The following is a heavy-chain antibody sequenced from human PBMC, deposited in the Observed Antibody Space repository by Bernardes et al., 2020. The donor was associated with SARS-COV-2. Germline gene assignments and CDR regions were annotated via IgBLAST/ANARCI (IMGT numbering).Heavy chain of an antibody. V-gene: IGHV1-69*13. Sequence: SVKVSCKASGYTFSSYYIRWVRQAPGQGLEWMGGINPIFGTANYAQKFQGRVTITADESTSTAYMELSSLRSEDTAVYYCASSGGSGWYLFDAFDIWSKGKMVNV. J-gene: IGHJ3*02. CDR1: GYTFSSYY. CDR2: INPIFGTA. CDR3: ASSGGSGWYLFDAFDI. D-gene: IGHD6-19*01.